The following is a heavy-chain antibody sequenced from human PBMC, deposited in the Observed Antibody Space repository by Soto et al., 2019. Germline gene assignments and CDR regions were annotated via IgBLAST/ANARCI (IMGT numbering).Heavy chain of an antibody. CDR1: GYNFATYW. CDR2: IFPDDSDT. Sequence: GESLKISCKGSGYNFATYWIGWVRQMPGKGLEWMGIIFPDDSDTKYSPSFQGQVTISADKSISTAYLQWNSLEASDTATYYCARTHCVSSSRAKTGYYYGMDVWGQGTTVTVSS. D-gene: IGHD2-2*01. V-gene: IGHV5-51*01. J-gene: IGHJ6*02. CDR3: ARTHCVSSSRAKTGYYYGMDV.